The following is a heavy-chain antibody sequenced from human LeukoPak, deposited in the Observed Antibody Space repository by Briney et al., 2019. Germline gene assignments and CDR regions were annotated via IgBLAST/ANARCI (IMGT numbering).Heavy chain of an antibody. V-gene: IGHV3-30*03. J-gene: IGHJ3*01. D-gene: IGHD6-6*01. CDR3: ARSSYSSSSSV. CDR1: GFTFSSYG. Sequence: GGSLRLSCAASGFTFSSYGMHWVRQAPGKGLEWVAVISYDGRNKYYVDSVKGRSTISRDNSKNTLHLQMNSLRAEDTAVYYCARSSYSSSSSVWGQGTMVTVSS. CDR2: ISYDGRNK.